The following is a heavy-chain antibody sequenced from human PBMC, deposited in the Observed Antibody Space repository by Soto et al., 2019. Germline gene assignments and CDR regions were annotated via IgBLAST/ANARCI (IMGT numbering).Heavy chain of an antibody. CDR3: PLGPTTVVTPGAFDI. D-gene: IGHD4-17*01. CDR2: IRSKAYGGTT. J-gene: IGHJ3*02. Sequence: GSLRLSCTGSGFTFGDYGMSWVRQAPGKGLEWVGFIRSKAYGGTTEYAASVKGRLTIARDDSKSIAYLQMNRLKTEDTAVYYCPLGPTTVVTPGAFDIWGQGTMVTASS. V-gene: IGHV3-49*04. CDR1: GFTFGDYG.